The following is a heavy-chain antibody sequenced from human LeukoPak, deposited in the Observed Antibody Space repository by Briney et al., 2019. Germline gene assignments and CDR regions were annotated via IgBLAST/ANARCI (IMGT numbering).Heavy chain of an antibody. D-gene: IGHD3-10*01. V-gene: IGHV1-46*01. J-gene: IGHJ6*02. Sequence: ASVKVSCKASGYTFTSYYMHWVRQAPGQGLEWMGIIKPSGGSTSYAQKFQGRVTMTRDTSTSTVYMELSSLRSEDTAVYYCARSRRTMVRGVPTDYYGMDVWGQGTTVTVSS. CDR1: GYTFTSYY. CDR3: ARSRRTMVRGVPTDYYGMDV. CDR2: IKPSGGST.